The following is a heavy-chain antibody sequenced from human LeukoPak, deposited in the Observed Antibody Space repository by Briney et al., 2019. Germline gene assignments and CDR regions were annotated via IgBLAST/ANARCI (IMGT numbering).Heavy chain of an antibody. CDR2: ISGSGGST. V-gene: IGHV3-23*01. CDR1: GFTFSSYA. D-gene: IGHD3-22*01. Sequence: GGSLRLSCAASGFTFSSYAMSGVRQAPGKGLEWVSAISGSGGSTYYADSVKGRFTISRDNSKNTLYLQMNSLRAEDTAVYYCAKADDYYDSSGYDYWGQGTLVTVSS. CDR3: AKADDYYDSSGYDY. J-gene: IGHJ4*02.